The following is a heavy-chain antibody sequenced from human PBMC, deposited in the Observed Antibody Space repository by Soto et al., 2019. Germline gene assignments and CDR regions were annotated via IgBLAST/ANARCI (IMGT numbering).Heavy chain of an antibody. D-gene: IGHD2-15*01. CDR3: ARDPEYCCGGSCSAADWFVP. CDR2: IYYSGST. CDR1: GGSISSYY. J-gene: IGHJ5*02. V-gene: IGHV4-59*12. Sequence: SETLSLTCTVSGGSISSYYWSWIRQPPGKGLEWIGYIYYSGSTNYNPSLKSRVTISVDTSKNQFSLKLSSVTAADTAVYYCARDPEYCCGGSCSAADWFVPWGPGTLVTVFS.